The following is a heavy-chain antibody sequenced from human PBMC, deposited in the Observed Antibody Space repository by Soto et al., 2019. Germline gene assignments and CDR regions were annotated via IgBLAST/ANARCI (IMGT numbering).Heavy chain of an antibody. Sequence: QEQLVESGGGVVQPGRSLRLSCAASGFIFNNYGIHWVRQAPGKGLEWVAVVSYDGSDKYYADSVKGRFTVSRDNSKNKLYLQMHSLRSEDTAVYYCAKGGRKNYYYYYYMDVWGKGTTVTVSS. CDR1: GFIFNNYG. V-gene: IGHV3-30*18. D-gene: IGHD1-26*01. CDR3: AKGGRKNYYYYYYMDV. J-gene: IGHJ6*03. CDR2: VSYDGSDK.